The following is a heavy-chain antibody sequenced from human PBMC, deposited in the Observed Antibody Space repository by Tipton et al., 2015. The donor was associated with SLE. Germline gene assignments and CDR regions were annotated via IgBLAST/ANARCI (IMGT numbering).Heavy chain of an antibody. J-gene: IGHJ2*01. V-gene: IGHV4-59*08. D-gene: IGHD2-21*02. Sequence: GLVKPSQTLSLTCTVSGVSIGSYQWTWIRQSPGKGLEWVGHIHYTGTTTYNPSLKSRVTISLDTSKNQFSLKLSSVTAADTAVYFCARLGRYFYSRWYFDLWGRGTVVTVSS. CDR1: GVSIGSYQ. CDR3: ARLGRYFYSRWYFDL. CDR2: IHYTGTT.